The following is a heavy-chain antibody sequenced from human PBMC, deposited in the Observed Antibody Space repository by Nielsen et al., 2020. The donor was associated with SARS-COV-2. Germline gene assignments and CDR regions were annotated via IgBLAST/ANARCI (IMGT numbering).Heavy chain of an antibody. J-gene: IGHJ4*02. CDR1: GFTFSNYN. CDR3: ARGGWGAVDY. CDR2: ISYDGSNK. Sequence: GGSLRLSCAASGFTFSNYNMHWVRQAPGKGLEWVTVISYDGSNKYYADSLRGRVTISRDNSNNTLYLQMNSLRAEDTAVYYCARGGWGAVDYWGQGTLVTVSS. V-gene: IGHV3-30-3*01. D-gene: IGHD4/OR15-4a*01.